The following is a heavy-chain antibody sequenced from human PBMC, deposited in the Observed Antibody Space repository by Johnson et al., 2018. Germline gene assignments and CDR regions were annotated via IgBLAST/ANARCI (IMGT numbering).Heavy chain of an antibody. CDR2: IVVGSGNT. J-gene: IGHJ4*02. V-gene: IGHV1-58*01. D-gene: IGHD1-1*01. Sequence: QLVESGPEVKKPGTSVKVSCKASGFTFSYSAVQWVRQPRGQRPEWIGWIVVGSGNTNYAQRFQERVTFTRDLSTSTAYMELSSLRSEDTAVYYCAADGNWNDLIFDIWGQGTLVTVSS. CDR3: AADGNWNDLIFDI. CDR1: GFTFSYSA.